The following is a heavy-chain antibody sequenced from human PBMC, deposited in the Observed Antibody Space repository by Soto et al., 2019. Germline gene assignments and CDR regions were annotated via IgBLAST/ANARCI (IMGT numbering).Heavy chain of an antibody. CDR3: ARRTPWFGENNWFDP. CDR1: GGSISSSSYY. V-gene: IGHV4-39*01. CDR2: IYYSGST. D-gene: IGHD3-10*01. J-gene: IGHJ5*02. Sequence: QLQLQESGPGLVKPSETLSLTCTVSGGSISSSSYYWGWIRQPPGKGLEWIGSIYYSGSTYYNPSLKSRVTISVDTSKNQFSLKLSSVTAADTAVYYCARRTPWFGENNWFDPWGQGTLVTVSS.